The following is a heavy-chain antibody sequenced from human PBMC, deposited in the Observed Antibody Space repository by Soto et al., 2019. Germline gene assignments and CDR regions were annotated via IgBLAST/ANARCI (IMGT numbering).Heavy chain of an antibody. J-gene: IGHJ6*02. V-gene: IGHV1-69*13. Sequence: GASVKVSCKASGGTFSTFGISWVRQAPGQGLEWMGGIIPFFGTANYAQKFQDRVTITADESTSTVYMDLRSLRSEDTAVYYCARTKGWLPGYYYYGMDVWGQGTTVTVSS. CDR2: IIPFFGTA. CDR1: GGTFSTFG. CDR3: ARTKGWLPGYYYYGMDV. D-gene: IGHD5-12*01.